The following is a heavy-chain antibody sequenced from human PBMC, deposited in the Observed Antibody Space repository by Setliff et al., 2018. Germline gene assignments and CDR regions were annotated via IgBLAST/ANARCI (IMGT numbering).Heavy chain of an antibody. J-gene: IGHJ5*02. Sequence: SETLSLTCSVYGESFSNNYWSWIRQTPGKGLEWIGESNHGGSTSYHPSLKSRLTMSVDTSKNQFSLKLTSVTAADTAVYYCARGSTGIYDPWGQGILVTVSS. CDR3: ARGSTGIYDP. D-gene: IGHD1-1*01. V-gene: IGHV4-34*01. CDR1: GESFSNNY. CDR2: SNHGGST.